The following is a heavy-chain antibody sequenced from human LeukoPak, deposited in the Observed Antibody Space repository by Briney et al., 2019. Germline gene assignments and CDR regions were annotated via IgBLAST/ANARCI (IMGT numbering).Heavy chain of an antibody. CDR1: GFTFSSYW. J-gene: IGHJ4*02. CDR2: INSDGTTT. D-gene: IGHD2-15*01. CDR3: ARDRRAALDY. Sequence: PGGSLRLSCAASGFTFSSYWMHWVRHAPGKGLLWVSRINSDGTTTYYADSVKGRFTISRDNAKNTLYLQVNSLRAEDTAVYYCARDRRAALDYWGQGTLVTVSS. V-gene: IGHV3-74*01.